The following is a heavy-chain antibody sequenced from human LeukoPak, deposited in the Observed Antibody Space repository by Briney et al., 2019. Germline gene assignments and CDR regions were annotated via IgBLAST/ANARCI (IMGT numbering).Heavy chain of an antibody. D-gene: IGHD5-12*01. CDR1: GFTFDDYG. CDR2: INWNGGST. V-gene: IGHV3-20*04. Sequence: SGGSLRLXCAASGFTFDDYGMSWVRQAPGKELEWVSGINWNGGSTGYADSVKGRFTISRDNAKNSLYLQMNSLRAEDTALYYCARDGYSGYDSQDDYWGQGTLVTVSS. CDR3: ARDGYSGYDSQDDY. J-gene: IGHJ4*02.